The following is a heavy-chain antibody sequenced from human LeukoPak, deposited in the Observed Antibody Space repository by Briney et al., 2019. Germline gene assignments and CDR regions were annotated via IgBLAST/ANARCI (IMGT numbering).Heavy chain of an antibody. CDR3: VRQFAS. CDR2: VSGSGSTV. CDR1: GFTFSDHI. Sequence: GGSLRLSCAASGFTFSDHIMNRVRQLPGKRLEWVAYVSGSGSTVYYAGSVKGRFTISRDNGKSSLYLQVNSLRVEDTALYYCVRQFASWGQGTLVTVSS. V-gene: IGHV3-48*01. J-gene: IGHJ4*02.